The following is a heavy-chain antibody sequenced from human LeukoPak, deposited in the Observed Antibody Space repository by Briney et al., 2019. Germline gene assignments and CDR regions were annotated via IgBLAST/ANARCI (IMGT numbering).Heavy chain of an antibody. CDR1: GFSLSTSGMC. V-gene: IGHV2-5*08. Sequence: SGPTLVNPTHTLTLTFTFSGFSLSTSGMCVSWIRQPPGKALEWLALIYWDDDKRYSPSLKSRLTITKDTSKNQVVLTMTNLDPVDTATYYCASDAGYGAGSYQFDYWGQGTLVTVSS. D-gene: IGHD3-10*01. J-gene: IGHJ4*02. CDR3: ASDAGYGAGSYQFDY. CDR2: IYWDDDK.